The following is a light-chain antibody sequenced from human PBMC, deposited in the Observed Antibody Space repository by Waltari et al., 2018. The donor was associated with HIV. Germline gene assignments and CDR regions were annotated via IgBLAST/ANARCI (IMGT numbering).Light chain of an antibody. CDR2: GAS. V-gene: IGKV3-20*01. Sequence: EIVLTQSPGTLSLSPGERATLSCRASQSIMSTYLAWYQQNPGQAPRLLIYGASNRATGIPDRFSGTGSGTDFTLTISRLEPEDFAEYYCQQYGSSPYSFGQGTKLDIK. J-gene: IGKJ2*03. CDR1: QSIMSTY. CDR3: QQYGSSPYS.